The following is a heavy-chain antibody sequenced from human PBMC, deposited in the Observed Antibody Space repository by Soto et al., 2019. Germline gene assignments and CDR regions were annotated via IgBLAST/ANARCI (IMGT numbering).Heavy chain of an antibody. CDR1: GYTFTSYD. J-gene: IGHJ4*02. D-gene: IGHD2-15*01. V-gene: IGHV1-8*01. Sequence: ASVKVSCKASGYTFTSYDINWVRQATGQGLEWMGWMNPNSGNTGYAQKFQGRVTMTRNTSISTAYMELSSLRSEDTAVYYCAIALGYCSGGSCPYYFDYWGQGTLVTVSS. CDR2: MNPNSGNT. CDR3: AIALGYCSGGSCPYYFDY.